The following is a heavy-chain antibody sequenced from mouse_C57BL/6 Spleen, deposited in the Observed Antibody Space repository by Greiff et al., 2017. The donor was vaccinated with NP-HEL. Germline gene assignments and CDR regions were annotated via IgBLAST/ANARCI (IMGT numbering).Heavy chain of an antibody. CDR3: AKASLGRGYFDY. D-gene: IGHD4-1*01. CDR2: IYPGDGDT. CDR1: GYAFSSSW. Sequence: QVQLQQSGPELVKPGASVKISCKASGYAFSSSWMNWVKQRPGTGLEWIGRIYPGDGDTNYNGKFKGKATLTADKSSSTAYMQLSSLTSEDSAVYFCAKASLGRGYFDYWGQGTTLTVSS. V-gene: IGHV1-82*01. J-gene: IGHJ2*01.